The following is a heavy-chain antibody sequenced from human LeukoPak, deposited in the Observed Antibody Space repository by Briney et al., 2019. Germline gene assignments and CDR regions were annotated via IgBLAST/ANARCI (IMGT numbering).Heavy chain of an antibody. CDR1: GFTFTTYS. D-gene: IGHD3-22*01. J-gene: IGHJ4*02. CDR3: ARDADSSGYNFDN. V-gene: IGHV3-48*02. CDR2: ISSSSSSI. Sequence: GGSLRLSCAASGFTFTTYSMHWVRQAPGKGLEWVSYISSSSSSIYYADSVKGRFSISRDNAKNSLYLQMNSLRDEDTAVYYCARDADSSGYNFDNWGQGTLVTVSS.